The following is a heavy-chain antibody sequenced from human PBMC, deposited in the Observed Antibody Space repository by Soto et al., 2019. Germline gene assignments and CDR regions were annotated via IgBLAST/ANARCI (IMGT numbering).Heavy chain of an antibody. CDR2: INAGNGNT. CDR3: ARRYSSGCYYAFDI. J-gene: IGHJ3*02. D-gene: IGHD6-19*01. V-gene: IGHV1-3*05. Sequence: QVQLVQSGAEEKKPGAAVKVSCKASGYTFTGYAMHWVRQAPGQRLEWMGWINAGNGNTKYSQKFQGRVTITRDKSASTAYMELSSLRSEDTAVYYCARRYSSGCYYAFDIWGQGTMVTVTS. CDR1: GYTFTGYA.